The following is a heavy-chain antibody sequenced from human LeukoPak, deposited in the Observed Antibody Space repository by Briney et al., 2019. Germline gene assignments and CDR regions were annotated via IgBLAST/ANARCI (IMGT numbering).Heavy chain of an antibody. Sequence: SETLSLTCAVYGGSFSGYYWSWIRQPPGKGLEWIGEINHSGSTNYNPSLKSRVTISVDTSKNQFSLKLSSVTAADTAVYYCAAAAGRHDYWAREPWSPSPQ. CDR3: AAAAGRHDY. J-gene: IGHJ4*02. CDR1: GGSFSGYY. V-gene: IGHV4-34*01. CDR2: INHSGST. D-gene: IGHD6-13*01.